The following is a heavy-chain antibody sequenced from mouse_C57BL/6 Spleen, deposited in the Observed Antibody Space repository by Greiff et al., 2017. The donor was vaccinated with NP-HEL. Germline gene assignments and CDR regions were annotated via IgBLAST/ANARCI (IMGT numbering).Heavy chain of an antibody. V-gene: IGHV5-6*01. CDR2: ISSGGSYT. CDR3: ARQDYEDMDY. Sequence: DVQLVESGGDLVKPGGSLKLSCAASGFTFSSYGMSWVRQTPDKRLEWVATISSGGSYTYYPDSVKGRFTISRDNAKNTLYLQMSSLKSEDTAMYYCARQDYEDMDYWGQGTSVTVSS. J-gene: IGHJ4*01. CDR1: GFTFSSYG.